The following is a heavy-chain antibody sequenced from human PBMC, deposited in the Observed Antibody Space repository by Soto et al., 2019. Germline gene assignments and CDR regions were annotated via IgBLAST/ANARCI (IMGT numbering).Heavy chain of an antibody. CDR1: GGSISNYY. D-gene: IGHD6-19*01. CDR3: ARGRHWLDY. V-gene: IGHV4-59*01. Sequence: QVQLQESGPGLVKPSETLSLTCTVSGGSISNYYWSWIRRPPGKGLEWIGYIYYTGSTNYNPSLKSRVSTSVDTSENQFSLRLSSVTAADTAIYYCARGRHWLDYWGPGTLVTVSS. CDR2: IYYTGST. J-gene: IGHJ4*02.